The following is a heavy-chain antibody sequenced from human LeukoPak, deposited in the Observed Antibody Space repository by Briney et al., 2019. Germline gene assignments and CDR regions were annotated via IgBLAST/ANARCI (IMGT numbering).Heavy chain of an antibody. CDR3: ASPPMMEAYMDV. D-gene: IGHD3-16*01. Sequence: GGALRLCCAASGFTFSSYSVNWVRQAPGKGLEWGSSISSSSSYIYYADSVKGRFTISRDNAKNSLYLQMNSLRAEDTAVYYCASPPMMEAYMDVWGKGTTVAVSS. V-gene: IGHV3-21*01. CDR2: ISSSSSYI. J-gene: IGHJ6*03. CDR1: GFTFSSYS.